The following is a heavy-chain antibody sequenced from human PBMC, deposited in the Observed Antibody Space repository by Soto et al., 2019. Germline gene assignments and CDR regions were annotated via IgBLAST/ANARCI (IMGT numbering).Heavy chain of an antibody. CDR3: AKDAISGNQVWDYFDY. CDR1: GFTFSNYA. D-gene: IGHD7-27*01. CDR2: FGVGGNYI. Sequence: LGGSLRLSCAASGFTFSNYAMNWVRQAPGKGLEWVSGFGVGGNYIYYADSVKGRFTISRDNSKNTLYLQMNSLRAEDTAVYYCAKDAISGNQVWDYFDYWGQGTPVTVSS. V-gene: IGHV3-23*01. J-gene: IGHJ4*02.